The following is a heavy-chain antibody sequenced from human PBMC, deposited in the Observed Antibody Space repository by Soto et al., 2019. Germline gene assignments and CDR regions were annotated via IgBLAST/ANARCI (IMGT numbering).Heavy chain of an antibody. D-gene: IGHD3-10*01. CDR1: GGAFSGGC. J-gene: IGHJ6*03. Sequence: SDTVCLTGAVYGGAFSGGCWSWIRKPPGKGLEGIGEINHIRNTNYNPSLKSRVTISVDTSKNQFSLKLSSVTAADTAVYYCARSPLTMVRGVITRYYYHYMDVWGKGTTVTVSS. CDR2: INHIRNT. CDR3: ARSPLTMVRGVITRYYYHYMDV. V-gene: IGHV4-34*01.